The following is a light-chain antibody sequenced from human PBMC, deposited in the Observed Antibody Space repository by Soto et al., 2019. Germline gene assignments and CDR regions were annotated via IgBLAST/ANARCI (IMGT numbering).Light chain of an antibody. J-gene: IGKJ1*01. CDR1: QSVSSSY. CDR2: GAS. Sequence: DIVLTQSPGTLSLSPGDSATLYGRASQSVSSSYLAWYRQKPGQAPTLLIYGASSRATGIPDRFSGSGSGTDFTLTISRLGPEDFAVYYCQQYGSSPLTFGQGTKVDIK. V-gene: IGKV3-20*01. CDR3: QQYGSSPLT.